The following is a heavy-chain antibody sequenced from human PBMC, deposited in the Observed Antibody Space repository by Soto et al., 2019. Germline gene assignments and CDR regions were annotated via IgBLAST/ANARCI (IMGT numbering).Heavy chain of an antibody. D-gene: IGHD2-15*01. V-gene: IGHV3-11*01. CDR2: ISGSGRTI. CDR1: GFTFSDYY. Sequence: LRLSCAASGFTFSDYYMSWIRQAPGKGLEWVSYISGSGRTIYYADSMEGRFTISRDNAKNSLYLQMNALSAEDTAVYYCARDSDISRMENYFDHWGQGTLVTVSS. CDR3: ARDSDISRMENYFDH. J-gene: IGHJ4*02.